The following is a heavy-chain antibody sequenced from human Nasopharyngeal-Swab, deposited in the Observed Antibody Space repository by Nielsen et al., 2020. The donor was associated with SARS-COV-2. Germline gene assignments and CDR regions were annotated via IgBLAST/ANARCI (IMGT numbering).Heavy chain of an antibody. Sequence: SEILSLTCAVSGGSISSSNWWSWVRQPPGKGLEWIGEIYHSGSTNYNPSLKSRVTISVDKSKNQFSLKLSSVTAADTAVYYCARASAVAGTYYYMDVWGKGTTVTVSS. V-gene: IGHV4-4*02. CDR3: ARASAVAGTYYYMDV. CDR2: IYHSGST. D-gene: IGHD6-19*01. J-gene: IGHJ6*03. CDR1: GGSISSSNW.